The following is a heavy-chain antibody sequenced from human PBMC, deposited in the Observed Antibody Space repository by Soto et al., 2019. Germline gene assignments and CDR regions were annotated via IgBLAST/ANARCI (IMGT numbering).Heavy chain of an antibody. V-gene: IGHV1-24*01. CDR1: GYTLTELS. Sequence: ASVKVSCKVSGYTLTELSMHWVRQAPGKGLEWMGGFDPEDGETIYAQKFQGRVTMTEDTSTDTAYMELSSLRSEDTAVYYCATGPFSLGAHDYWGQGTLVTVSS. CDR2: FDPEDGET. CDR3: ATGPFSLGAHDY. D-gene: IGHD3-16*01. J-gene: IGHJ4*02.